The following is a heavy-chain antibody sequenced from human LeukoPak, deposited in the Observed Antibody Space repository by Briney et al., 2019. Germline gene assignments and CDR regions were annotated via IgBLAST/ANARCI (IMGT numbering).Heavy chain of an antibody. CDR1: GFTVRGNY. D-gene: IGHD4-23*01. CDR2: MSGSDTGS. CDR3: AKDARSFGGTYFDY. V-gene: IGHV3-23*01. Sequence: GGSLRLSCAASGFTVRGNYMSWVRQAPGKGLEWVSAMSGSDTGSWYADSVKGRFTISRDTSKTTLYLQMNSLRAEDTAIYYCAKDARSFGGTYFDYWGQGIQVTVSS. J-gene: IGHJ4*02.